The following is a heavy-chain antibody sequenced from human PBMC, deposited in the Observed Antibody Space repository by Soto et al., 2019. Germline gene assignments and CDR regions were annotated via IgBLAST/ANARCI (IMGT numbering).Heavy chain of an antibody. Sequence: SETLSLTCTVSGGSISSYYWSWIRQPPGKGLEWIGYIYYSGSTNYNPSLKSRVTISVDTSKNQFSLKLSSVTAADTAVYYCARAPLYGYSYYFDYWGQGTLVTVTS. D-gene: IGHD4-17*01. CDR1: GGSISSYY. J-gene: IGHJ4*02. CDR3: ARAPLYGYSYYFDY. CDR2: IYYSGST. V-gene: IGHV4-59*01.